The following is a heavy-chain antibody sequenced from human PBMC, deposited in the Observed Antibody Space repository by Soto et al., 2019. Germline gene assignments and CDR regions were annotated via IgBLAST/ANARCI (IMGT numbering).Heavy chain of an antibody. V-gene: IGHV4-30-2*01. CDR3: ARGGGSDSFDY. Sequence: LSLTCTVSGASITFGGYSWSWIRQTPGKGLEWIGYINHLETTFYNPSFESRLTLSIDRAKNQFSLKLHSLSAADRAVYFCARGGGSDSFDYWGQGILVTVSS. CDR2: INHLETT. J-gene: IGHJ4*02. D-gene: IGHD1-26*01. CDR1: GASITFGGYS.